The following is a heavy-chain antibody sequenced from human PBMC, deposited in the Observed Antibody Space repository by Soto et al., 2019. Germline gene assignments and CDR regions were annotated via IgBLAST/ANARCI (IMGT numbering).Heavy chain of an antibody. J-gene: IGHJ4*02. Sequence: PSETLSLTYTVSGGSVTNSRYYWGWIRQSPGKGLEWIGSVYYRGRSYSKSSVKSRVTISVDTSKNRFSLSLNSVTASDTAVYFCVSQRTTVPTQAYFDYWGPGALVTVS. CDR3: VSQRTTVPTQAYFDY. V-gene: IGHV4-39*01. D-gene: IGHD4-17*01. CDR1: GGSVTNSRYY. CDR2: VYYRGRS.